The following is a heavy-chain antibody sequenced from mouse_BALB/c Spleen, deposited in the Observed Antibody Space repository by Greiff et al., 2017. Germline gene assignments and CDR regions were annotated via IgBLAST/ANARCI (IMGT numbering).Heavy chain of an antibody. CDR1: GYTFTDYN. CDR3: ARRAPYYYGSSYEEFAY. Sequence: VQLKQSGPELVKPGASVKISCKASGYTFTDYNMHWVKQSHGKSLEWMGYIYPYNGGTGYNQKFKSKATLTVDNSSSTAYMELRSLTSEDSAVYYCARRAPYYYGSSYEEFAYWGQGTLVTVSA. V-gene: IGHV1S29*02. CDR2: IYPYNGGT. J-gene: IGHJ3*01. D-gene: IGHD1-1*01.